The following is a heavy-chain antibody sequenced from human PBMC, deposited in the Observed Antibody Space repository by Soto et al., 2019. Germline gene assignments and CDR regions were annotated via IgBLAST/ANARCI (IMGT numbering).Heavy chain of an antibody. CDR1: GYTFTSYY. D-gene: IGHD2-15*01. V-gene: IGHV1-46*03. CDR3: ARVPRRVVVVAATQPDAFDI. Sequence: ASVKVSCKAPGYTFTSYYMHWVRQAPEQGLEWMGIINPSGGSTSYAQKSQGRVTMTRDTSTSTVYMELSSLRSEDTAVYYCARVPRRVVVVAATQPDAFDIWGQGTMVTVSS. J-gene: IGHJ3*02. CDR2: INPSGGST.